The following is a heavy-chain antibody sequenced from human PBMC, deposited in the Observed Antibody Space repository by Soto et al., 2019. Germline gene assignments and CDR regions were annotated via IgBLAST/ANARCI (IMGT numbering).Heavy chain of an antibody. CDR3: AGSENDYSTFDY. V-gene: IGHV1-3*01. D-gene: IGHD3-16*01. Sequence: QVQLVQAGAEVKKPGASVKVSCKASGYTFTRNAIHWVRQAPGQRLEWIGRIKAGNGDTKYSQKIQDRVTITRDTSASAAYMALSASGSDATSVSYGAGSENDYSTFDYWGQGTLVTVSS. CDR1: GYTFTRNA. CDR2: IKAGNGDT. J-gene: IGHJ4*02.